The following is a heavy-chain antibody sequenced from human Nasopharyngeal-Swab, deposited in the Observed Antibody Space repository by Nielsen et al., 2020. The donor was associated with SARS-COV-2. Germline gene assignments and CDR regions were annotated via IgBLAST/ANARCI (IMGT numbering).Heavy chain of an antibody. CDR1: GFTLSPYT. V-gene: IGHV3-48*04. D-gene: IGHD5-12*01. CDR2: ITSGNSV. CDR3: ARERGGGYGDY. Sequence: GRSLTLSCATSGFTLSPYTMTWVRQAPGKGLQRISYITSGNSVQYADSVRGRFTISRDNAKNSLYLQMNSLTAEDTAVYYCARERGGGYGDYWGQGTLVTVSS. J-gene: IGHJ4*02.